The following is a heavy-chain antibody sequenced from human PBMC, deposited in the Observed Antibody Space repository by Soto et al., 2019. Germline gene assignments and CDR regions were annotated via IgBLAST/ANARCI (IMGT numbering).Heavy chain of an antibody. CDR2: ISYDGSNK. V-gene: IGHV3-30*18. J-gene: IGHJ4*02. CDR1: GFTFSSYV. D-gene: IGHD1-26*01. Sequence: PGGSLRLSCAASGFTFSSYVKHWVRQAPGKGLEWVAVISYDGSNKYYADSVKGRFTISRDNSKNTLYLQMNSLRAEDTAVYYCAKDPSGSLFDYWGQGTLVTVSS. CDR3: AKDPSGSLFDY.